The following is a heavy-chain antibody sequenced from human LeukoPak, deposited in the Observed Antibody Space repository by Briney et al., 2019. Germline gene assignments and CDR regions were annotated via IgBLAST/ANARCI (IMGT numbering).Heavy chain of an antibody. J-gene: IGHJ4*02. CDR2: INLQDST. D-gene: IGHD5-12*01. CDR1: GGSISNTNW. V-gene: IGHV4-4*02. Sequence: PSGTLSLTCGVSGGSISNTNWWTWVRQPPGKGLEWIGEINLQDSTNYNPSLKSRVTIPVDTSKNQFPLKLSAVTAADTAVYYCAGGYRGDDLGYWGQGTLVTVSS. CDR3: AGGYRGDDLGY.